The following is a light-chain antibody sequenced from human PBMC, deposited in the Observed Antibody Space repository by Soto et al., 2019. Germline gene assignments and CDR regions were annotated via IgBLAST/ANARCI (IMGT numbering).Light chain of an antibody. CDR3: HQRRNWPRT. CDR2: DAS. V-gene: IGKV3-11*01. CDR1: QSVSRY. J-gene: IGKJ2*01. Sequence: EIVLTQSPATLSSSPGERATLSCRASQSVSRYLAWYQQKPGQAPSLLIYDASNSATGITARFSGRGSGTDCTITISCLETADFAVYYWHQRRNWPRTFGQGTKPELK.